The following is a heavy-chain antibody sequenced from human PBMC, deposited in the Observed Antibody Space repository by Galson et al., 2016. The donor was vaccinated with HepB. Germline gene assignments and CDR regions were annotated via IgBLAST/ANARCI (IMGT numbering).Heavy chain of an antibody. CDR2: ISYHGSDK. CDR1: GFAFSGSA. Sequence: SLRLSCAASGFAFSGSAMHWVRQAPGKGLGWVAAISYHGSDKYYADSVKGRVTISRDNSNNTLYLQMTSLSPEDTAVYYCARDKSFYYYGMDVWGQGTTVTVSS. CDR3: ARDKSFYYYGMDV. V-gene: IGHV3-30-3*01. J-gene: IGHJ6*02.